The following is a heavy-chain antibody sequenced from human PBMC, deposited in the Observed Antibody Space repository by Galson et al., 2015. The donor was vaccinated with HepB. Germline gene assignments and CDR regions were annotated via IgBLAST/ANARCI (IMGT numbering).Heavy chain of an antibody. CDR3: ATAPPIYFTRSPVLIY. CDR2: FDPEDGET. J-gene: IGHJ4*02. Sequence: SVKVSCKVSGYTLTELSMHWVRQAPGKGLEWMGGFDPEDGETIYAQKFQGRVTMTEDTSTDTAYMELSSLRSEDTAVYYCATAPPIYFTRSPVLIYWGQGTLVTVSS. V-gene: IGHV1-24*01. D-gene: IGHD2/OR15-2a*01. CDR1: GYTLTELS.